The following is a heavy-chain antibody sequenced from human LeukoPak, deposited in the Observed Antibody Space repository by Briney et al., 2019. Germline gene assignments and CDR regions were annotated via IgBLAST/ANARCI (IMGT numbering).Heavy chain of an antibody. CDR2: IYYSGST. J-gene: IGHJ4*02. CDR3: ARDSRRTRKNYFDY. V-gene: IGHV4-31*03. Sequence: SETLSLTCTVSGGSISSGGYYWSWIRQHPGKGLEWIGYIYYSGSTYYNPSLKSRVTISVDTSKNQFSLKLSSVTAADTAVYYCARDSRRTRKNYFDYWGQGTLVTVSS. CDR1: GGSISSGGYY.